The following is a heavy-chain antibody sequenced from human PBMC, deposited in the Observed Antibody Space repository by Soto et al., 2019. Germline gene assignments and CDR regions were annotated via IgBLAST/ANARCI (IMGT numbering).Heavy chain of an antibody. CDR3: ARDNLGVVGAPLGYYYYGMDV. J-gene: IGHJ6*02. CDR1: GFTFSSYA. Sequence: QVQLVESGGGVVQPGRSLRLSCAASGFTFSSYAMHWVRQAPGKGLEWVAVISYDGSNKYYADSVKGRFTISRDNSKNMLHLXXNSLRAEDTAVYYCARDNLGVVGAPLGYYYYGMDVWGQGTTVTVSS. V-gene: IGHV3-30-3*01. D-gene: IGHD1-26*01. CDR2: ISYDGSNK.